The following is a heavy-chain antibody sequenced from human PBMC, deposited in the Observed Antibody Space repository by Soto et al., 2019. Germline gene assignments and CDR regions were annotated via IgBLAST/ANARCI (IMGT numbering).Heavy chain of an antibody. V-gene: IGHV3-74*01. CDR2: IYSDGTST. J-gene: IGHJ3*01. Sequence: EVQLVESGGGLVQPGESLRLSCAASGFTFDYYWMHWVRQAPGKGLVWVSRIYSDGTSTTYADSVKGRFTISRDNAKNTVALQMNSLRADDTAVYYFARGDRGAFDLWGQGTVVTVSS. CDR3: ARGDRGAFDL. D-gene: IGHD1-26*01. CDR1: GFTFDYYW.